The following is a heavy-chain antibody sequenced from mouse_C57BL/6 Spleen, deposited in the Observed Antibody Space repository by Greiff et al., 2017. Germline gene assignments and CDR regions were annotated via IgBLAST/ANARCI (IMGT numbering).Heavy chain of an antibody. D-gene: IGHD2-3*01. J-gene: IGHJ4*01. CDR3: ARGFGGYYDSYAMDY. CDR2: IDPEDGET. Sequence: EVQLVESGAELVKPGASVKLSCTASGFNIKDYYMHWVKQRTEQGLEWIGRIDPEDGETKYAPKFQGKATITADTSSNTAYLQLSSLTSEDTAVYYCARGFGGYYDSYAMDYWGQGTSVTVSS. V-gene: IGHV14-2*01. CDR1: GFNIKDYY.